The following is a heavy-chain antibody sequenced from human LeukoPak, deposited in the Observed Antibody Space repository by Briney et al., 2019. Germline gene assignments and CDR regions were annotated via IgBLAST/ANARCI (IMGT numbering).Heavy chain of an antibody. D-gene: IGHD3-10*01. CDR1: GGSISSGGYY. J-gene: IGHJ4*02. CDR3: ARLWRYYYGSGSYYKAPYFDY. Sequence: PSETLSLTCTVSGGSISSGGYYWSWIRQHPGKGLEWIGYIYYSGSTYYDPSLKSRVTISVDTSKNQFSLKLSSVTAADTAVYYCARLWRYYYGSGSYYKAPYFDYWGQGTLVTVSS. V-gene: IGHV4-31*03. CDR2: IYYSGST.